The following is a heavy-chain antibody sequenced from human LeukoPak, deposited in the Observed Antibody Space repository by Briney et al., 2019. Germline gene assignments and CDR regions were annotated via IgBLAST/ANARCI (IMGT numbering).Heavy chain of an antibody. D-gene: IGHD5-18*01. V-gene: IGHV3-21*01. Sequence: PGGSLRLSCAASGFTFSSYSMNWVRQAPGKGLEWVSSISSSSSYIYYADSVKGRFTISRDNAKNSLYLQMNSLRAEDTAVYYCARDFRGYSYGYGYMDVWGKGTTVTVSS. CDR1: GFTFSSYS. CDR2: ISSSSSYI. J-gene: IGHJ6*03. CDR3: ARDFRGYSYGYGYMDV.